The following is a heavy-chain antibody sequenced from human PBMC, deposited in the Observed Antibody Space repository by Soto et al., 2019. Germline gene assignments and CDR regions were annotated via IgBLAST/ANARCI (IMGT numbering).Heavy chain of an antibody. CDR1: GGSISSYY. CDR3: ASMTTVYNWFDP. Sequence: PSETLSLTCTVSGGSISSYYWSWIRQPLGKGLEWIGYIYYSGSTNYNPSLKSRVTISVDTSKNQFSLKLSSVTAADTAVYYCASMTTVYNWFDPWGQGTLVTVSS. V-gene: IGHV4-59*01. J-gene: IGHJ5*02. D-gene: IGHD4-4*01. CDR2: IYYSGST.